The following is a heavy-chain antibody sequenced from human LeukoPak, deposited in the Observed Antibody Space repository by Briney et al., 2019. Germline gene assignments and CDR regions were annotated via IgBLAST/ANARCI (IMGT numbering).Heavy chain of an antibody. CDR1: GGSISSSSYY. Sequence: SETLSLTCTVSGGSISSSSYYWGWIRQPPGKGLEWIGSIYYSGSTYYNPSLKSRVTISVDTSKSHFSLKLSSVTAADTAVYYCATYSSSWYGGGNWFDPWGQGTLVTVSS. CDR2: IYYSGST. D-gene: IGHD6-13*01. J-gene: IGHJ5*02. V-gene: IGHV4-39*02. CDR3: ATYSSSWYGGGNWFDP.